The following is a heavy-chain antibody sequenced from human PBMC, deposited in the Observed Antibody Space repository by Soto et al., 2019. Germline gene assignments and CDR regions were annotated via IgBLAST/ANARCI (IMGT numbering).Heavy chain of an antibody. CDR1: GFNFNSYG. J-gene: IGHJ3*02. D-gene: IGHD1-1*01. CDR3: VRDTTGAFDI. Sequence: GGSLRLSCAASGFNFNSYGMHWVRQAPGKGLEWVAVIWYDGSNKYYADSVKGRFTISRDNSKNTPYLQMNSLRVEDTAVYYCVRDTTGAFDIWGQGTMVTVSS. CDR2: IWYDGSNK. V-gene: IGHV3-33*01.